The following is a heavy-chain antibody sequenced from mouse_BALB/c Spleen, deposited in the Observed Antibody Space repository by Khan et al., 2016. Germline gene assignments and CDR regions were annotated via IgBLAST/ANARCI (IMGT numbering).Heavy chain of an antibody. Sequence: VQLQQSGPGLVKPSQSLSLTCTVTGYSITSDFAWNWIRQFPGNKLEWMGYISHSGSTSYNPSLKSRFSITRDTSKNQFFLQLNSVTAEDSATYYSARGYYYGKGYFDYWGQGTTLTVSS. CDR2: ISHSGST. CDR1: GYSITSDFA. J-gene: IGHJ2*01. V-gene: IGHV3-2*02. CDR3: ARGYYYGKGYFDY. D-gene: IGHD1-1*01.